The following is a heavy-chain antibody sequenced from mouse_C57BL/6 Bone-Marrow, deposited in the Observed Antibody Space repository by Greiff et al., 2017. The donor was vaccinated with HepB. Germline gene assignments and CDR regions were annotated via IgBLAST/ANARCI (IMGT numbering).Heavy chain of an antibody. Sequence: VQLQQSGAELVRPGASVKLSCTASGFNIKDDYMHWVKQRPEQGLEWIGWIDPENGDTEYASKFQGKATITADTSSNTAYLQLSSLTSEGTAVYYCTTSGYGDGPYYLDYWGQGTTLTVSS. V-gene: IGHV14-4*01. CDR3: TTSGYGDGPYYLDY. CDR1: GFNIKDDY. J-gene: IGHJ2*01. D-gene: IGHD2-13*01. CDR2: IDPENGDT.